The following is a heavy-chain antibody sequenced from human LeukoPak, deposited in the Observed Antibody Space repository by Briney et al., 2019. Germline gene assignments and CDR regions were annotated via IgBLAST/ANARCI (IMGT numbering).Heavy chain of an antibody. CDR1: GFTFSSYA. Sequence: PGGSLRLSCAASGFTFSSYAMSWVRQAPGKGLEWVSAISGSGGSTYYADSVKGRFTISRDNSKNTLYLQMNSLSAEDTAVYSCATKGAPYYYDSSGYSGDAFDIWGQGTMVTVSS. J-gene: IGHJ3*02. CDR3: ATKGAPYYYDSSGYSGDAFDI. V-gene: IGHV3-23*01. CDR2: ISGSGGST. D-gene: IGHD3-22*01.